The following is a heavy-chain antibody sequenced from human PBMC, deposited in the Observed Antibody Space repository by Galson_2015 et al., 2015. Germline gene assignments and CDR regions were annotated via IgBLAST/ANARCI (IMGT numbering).Heavy chain of an antibody. V-gene: IGHV1-2*06. CDR3: ARDIPPVTPGSNWFDP. Sequence: SVKVSCKASGYSFTGCYMHWVRQAPGQGLEWMGRINPNSGDTNYAQKFQGRVTMTRDKSITAAYMELSRLRSDGTAMYYCARDIPPVTPGSNWFDPWGQGTLVTVSS. J-gene: IGHJ5*02. CDR1: GYSFTGCY. D-gene: IGHD3-10*01. CDR2: INPNSGDT.